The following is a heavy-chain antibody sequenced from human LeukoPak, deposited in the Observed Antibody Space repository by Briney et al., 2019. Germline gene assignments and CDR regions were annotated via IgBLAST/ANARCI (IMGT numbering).Heavy chain of an antibody. Sequence: PSETLSLTCAVYGGSFSGYYWSWIRQPPGKGLEWIGEINHSGSTNYNPSLKSRVTISVDTSKNQFSLKLSSVTAADTAVYYCARPPPPFHHSRTAMLMDVWGKGTTVTVSS. J-gene: IGHJ6*03. CDR2: INHSGST. D-gene: IGHD5-18*01. CDR1: GGSFSGYY. V-gene: IGHV4-34*01. CDR3: ARPPPPFHHSRTAMLMDV.